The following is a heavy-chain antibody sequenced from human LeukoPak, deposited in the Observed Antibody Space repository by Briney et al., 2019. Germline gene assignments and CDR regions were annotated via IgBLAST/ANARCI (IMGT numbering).Heavy chain of an antibody. V-gene: IGHV1-46*01. CDR1: GYTFTHYY. D-gene: IGHD1-7*01. J-gene: IGHJ4*02. CDR3: ARDEGPPRYNWNYGGPDF. Sequence: ASVKVSCKTSGYTFTHYYTHRVRQAPGQGLEWMGIINPSGGSTSYAQKFQGRVTLTRDTSTSTVYMELSSLSSEDTAVYYCARDEGPPRYNWNYGGPDFWGQGTLVTVLS. CDR2: INPSGGST.